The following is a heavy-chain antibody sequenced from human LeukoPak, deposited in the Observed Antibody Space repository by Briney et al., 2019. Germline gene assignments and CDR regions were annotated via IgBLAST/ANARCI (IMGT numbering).Heavy chain of an antibody. V-gene: IGHV3-30*04. Sequence: PGGSLRLSCAASGFTFSSYAMHWVRQAPGKGLEWVAVISYDGSNKYYADSVKGRFTISRDNSKNTLYLQMNSLRAEDTAVYYCARGSYSSSWYRSPFDYWGQGTLVTVSS. J-gene: IGHJ4*02. D-gene: IGHD6-13*01. CDR2: ISYDGSNK. CDR1: GFTFSSYA. CDR3: ARGSYSSSWYRSPFDY.